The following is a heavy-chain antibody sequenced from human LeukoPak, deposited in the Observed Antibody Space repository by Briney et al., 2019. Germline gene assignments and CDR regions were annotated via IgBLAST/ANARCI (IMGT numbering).Heavy chain of an antibody. V-gene: IGHV3-23*01. J-gene: IGHJ2*01. D-gene: IGHD3-10*01. CDR1: GFTFSSYA. CDR3: AKGFTMVRGVIIKGPHGWYFDL. CDR2: ISGSGGST. Sequence: GGSLRLSCAASGFTFSSYAMSWVRQAPGKGLEWVSAISGSGGSTYYADSVKGRFTISRDNSKNTLYLQMNSLRAEDTAVYYCAKGFTMVRGVIIKGPHGWYFDLWGRGTLVTVSS.